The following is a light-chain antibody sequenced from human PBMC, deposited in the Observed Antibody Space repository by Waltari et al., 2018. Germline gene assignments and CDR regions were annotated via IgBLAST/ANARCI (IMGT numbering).Light chain of an antibody. CDR3: QQLNFYPLT. J-gene: IGKJ4*01. CDR1: QDLNTY. CDR2: LAS. V-gene: IGKV1-9*01. Sequence: DIQMTQSPSSLSASVGDRVTITCRASQDLNTYLAWYQLRPGNAPKLLIFLASELQSGVPSRFSGSGSGTEFTLTISGLQPDDFATYYCQQLNFYPLTFGGGTRVEIK.